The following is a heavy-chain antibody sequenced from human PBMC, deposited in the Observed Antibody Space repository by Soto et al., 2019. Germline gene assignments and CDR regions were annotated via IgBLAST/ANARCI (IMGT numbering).Heavy chain of an antibody. V-gene: IGHV3-30-3*01. CDR2: ISYDGSNK. Sequence: QVQLVESGGGVVQPGRSLRLSCAASGFTFSSYAMHWVRQAPGKGLEWVAVISYDGSNKYYADSVKGRFTISRDNSKKTLYLQKNILRAEETAVYYCVSLSVVTAMYDYWGQGTLVTVSS. J-gene: IGHJ4*02. CDR3: VSLSVVTAMYDY. CDR1: GFTFSSYA. D-gene: IGHD2-21*02.